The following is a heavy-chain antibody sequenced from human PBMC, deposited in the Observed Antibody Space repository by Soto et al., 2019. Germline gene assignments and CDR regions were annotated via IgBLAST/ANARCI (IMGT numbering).Heavy chain of an antibody. CDR3: ARDVVGGSYWQSWFDP. D-gene: IGHD1-26*01. V-gene: IGHV4-59*01. CDR2: IYYSGST. Sequence: SETLSLTCTVSGGSISSYYWSWIRQPPGKRLEWIGYIYYSGSTNYNPSLKSRVTISVDTSNNQFSLKLSSVTVADTAVFYCARDVVGGSYWQSWFDPWGQGTLVTVSS. J-gene: IGHJ5*02. CDR1: GGSISSYY.